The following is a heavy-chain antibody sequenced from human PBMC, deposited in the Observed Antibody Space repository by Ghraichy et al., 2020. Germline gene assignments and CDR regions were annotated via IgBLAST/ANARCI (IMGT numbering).Heavy chain of an antibody. D-gene: IGHD6-13*01. J-gene: IGHJ4*02. V-gene: IGHV3-72*01. CDR3: TRTTVSSSWSFDC. CDR1: GFTFSDQY. Sequence: GGSLRLSCAASGFTFSDQYMDWVRQAPGKGLEWVGRSRNKANSYSTEYAASVKGRFTISRDDSKSSVYLQMNSLKTEDTAVYYCTRTTVSSSWSFDCWGQGTLVTVSS. CDR2: SRNKANSYST.